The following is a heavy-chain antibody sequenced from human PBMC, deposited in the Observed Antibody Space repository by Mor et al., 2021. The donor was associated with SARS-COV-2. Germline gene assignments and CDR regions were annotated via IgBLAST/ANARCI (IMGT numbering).Heavy chain of an antibody. CDR3: AKSASQDNWNYLVWFDP. D-gene: IGHD1-7*01. J-gene: IGHJ5*02. V-gene: IGHV3-23*01. Sequence: GRFTISRDNSKNTLYLQMNSLRAEDTAVYYCAKSASQDNWNYLVWFDPWGQGTLVTVSS.